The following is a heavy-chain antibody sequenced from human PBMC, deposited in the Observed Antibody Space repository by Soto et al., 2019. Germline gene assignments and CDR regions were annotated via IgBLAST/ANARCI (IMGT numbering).Heavy chain of an antibody. CDR1: GFSLSTSGVG. CDR3: AHRRKGSGSYYMAPNWFDP. V-gene: IGHV2-5*02. D-gene: IGHD3-10*01. CDR2: IYWDDDK. J-gene: IGHJ5*02. Sequence: QITLKESGPTLVKPTQTLTLTCTFSGFSLSTSGVGVGWIRQPPGKALEWLALIYWDDDKRYSPSLKSRLNITKDTSKNQVVLTMTNMDPVDTATYYCAHRRKGSGSYYMAPNWFDPWGQGTLVTVSS.